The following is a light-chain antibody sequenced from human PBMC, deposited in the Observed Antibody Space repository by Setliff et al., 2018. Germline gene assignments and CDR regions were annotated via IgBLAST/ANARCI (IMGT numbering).Light chain of an antibody. CDR2: DVS. V-gene: IGLV2-14*03. CDR1: SSDVGGYNS. CDR3: SSYTSSSIFYV. Sequence: QSVLTQPASVSGSPGQSITISCTGTSSDVGGYNSVYWYQQHPGKAPKLMIYDVSNRPSGVSNRFSGSKSGNTASLTISGLQAEDEADYYCSSYTSSSIFYVFGTGTKVTVL. J-gene: IGLJ1*01.